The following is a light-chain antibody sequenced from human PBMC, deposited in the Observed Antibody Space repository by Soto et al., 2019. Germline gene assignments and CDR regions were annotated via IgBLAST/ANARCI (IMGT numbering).Light chain of an antibody. Sequence: ELVMTQSPAPLSLSPGARATPSCRASQSISSWLAWYQQKPGQAPRLMIYDASSRATGIPARFSGSGSGTDFTLTISSLQPEDFAVYYCQQYNSYPITFGQGTRLEIK. CDR3: QQYNSYPIT. CDR2: DAS. CDR1: QSISSW. V-gene: IGKV3D-15*01. J-gene: IGKJ5*01.